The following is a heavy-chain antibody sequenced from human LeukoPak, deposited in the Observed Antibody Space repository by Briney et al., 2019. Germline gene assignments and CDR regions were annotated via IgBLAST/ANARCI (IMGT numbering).Heavy chain of an antibody. CDR1: GFTFSSYE. CDR2: ISSSGSTI. CDR3: ARLYSYGAFDI. J-gene: IGHJ3*02. Sequence: GGSLRLSCAASGFTFSSYEMNWVRQAPGKGLGWVSYISSSGSTIYYADSVKGRFTISRDNAKNSLYLQMNSLRAEDTAVYYCARLYSYGAFDIWGQGTMVTVSS. D-gene: IGHD5-18*01. V-gene: IGHV3-48*03.